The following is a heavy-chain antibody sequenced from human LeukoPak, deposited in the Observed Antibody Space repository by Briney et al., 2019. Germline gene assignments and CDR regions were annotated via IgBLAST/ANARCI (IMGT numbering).Heavy chain of an antibody. CDR3: ARYGVVVVAATSGGYYGMDV. J-gene: IGHJ6*02. CDR1: GFTFSCYS. D-gene: IGHD2-15*01. CDR2: ISSSSSTI. Sequence: PGGSLRLSCASSGFTFSCYSMIWVRQAPGKGLEWVSYISSSSSTIYYADSVKGRFTISRDNAKNSLYLQMNSLRDEDTAVYYCARYGVVVVAATSGGYYGMDVWGQGTTVTVSS. V-gene: IGHV3-48*02.